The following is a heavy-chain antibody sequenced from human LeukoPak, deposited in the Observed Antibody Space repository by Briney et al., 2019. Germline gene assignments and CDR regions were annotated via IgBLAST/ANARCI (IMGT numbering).Heavy chain of an antibody. V-gene: IGHV3-53*01. CDR1: GFTFSSYA. CDR2: IYSGGST. J-gene: IGHJ4*02. CDR3: ARGEDYYGSGRPLDY. Sequence: GGSLRLSCAASGFTFSSYAMSWVRQAPGKGLEWVSVIYSGGSTYYADSVKGRFTISRDNSKNTLYLQMNSLRAEDTAVYYCARGEDYYGSGRPLDYWGQGTLVTVSS. D-gene: IGHD3-10*01.